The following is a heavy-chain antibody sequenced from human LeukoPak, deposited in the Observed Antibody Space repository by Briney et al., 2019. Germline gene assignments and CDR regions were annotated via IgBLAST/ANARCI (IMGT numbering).Heavy chain of an antibody. D-gene: IGHD2-15*01. V-gene: IGHV1-69*04. CDR3: ARDAPFGCSGGSCYAFDI. CDR2: IIPILGIA. J-gene: IGHJ3*02. Sequence: SVKVSCKASGGTFSSYAISWVRQAPGQGLEWMGRIIPILGIANYAQKFQGRVTITADKSTSTAYMELSSLRSEDTAVCYCARDAPFGCSGGSCYAFDIWGQGTMVTVSS. CDR1: GGTFSSYA.